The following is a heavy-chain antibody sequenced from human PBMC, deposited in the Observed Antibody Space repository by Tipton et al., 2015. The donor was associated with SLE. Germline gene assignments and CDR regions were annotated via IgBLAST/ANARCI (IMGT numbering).Heavy chain of an antibody. CDR1: GFTFGDYA. D-gene: IGHD3-10*01. CDR3: AKDRITMVQGVGMDV. V-gene: IGHV3-33*06. Sequence: SLRLSCTASGFTFGDYAMSWVRQAPGKGLEWVAVIWYDGSNKYYADSVKGRFTISRDNSKNTLYLQMNSLRAEDTAVYYCAKDRITMVQGVGMDVWGQGTTVTVSS. CDR2: IWYDGSNK. J-gene: IGHJ6*02.